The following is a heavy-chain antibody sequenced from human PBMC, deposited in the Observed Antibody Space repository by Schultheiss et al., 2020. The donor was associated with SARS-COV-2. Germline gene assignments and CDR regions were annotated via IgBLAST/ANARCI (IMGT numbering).Heavy chain of an antibody. Sequence: GGSLRLSCAASGFTFSSYWMHWVRQAPGKGLEWVAVIWYDGSNKYYADSVKGRFTISRDNAKNSLYLQMSSLRDEDTAVYYCAISNGGHWGQGTLVTVSS. CDR1: GFTFSSYW. D-gene: IGHD3-10*01. V-gene: IGHV3-33*03. J-gene: IGHJ1*01. CDR3: AISNGGH. CDR2: IWYDGSNK.